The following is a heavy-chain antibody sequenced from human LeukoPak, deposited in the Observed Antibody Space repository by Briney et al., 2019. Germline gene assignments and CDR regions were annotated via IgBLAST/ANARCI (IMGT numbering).Heavy chain of an antibody. D-gene: IGHD3-10*01. CDR3: AKDEAVRVVRGEPYCFDY. J-gene: IGHJ4*02. V-gene: IGHV3-23*01. CDR1: GFTFSSSA. CDR2: ISGSGGST. Sequence: GGSLRLSCAASGFTFSSSAMSWVRQAPGKGLEWVSAISGSGGSTYYADSVKGRFTISRDNSKNTLHLQMNSLRAEDAAVYYCAKDEAVRVVRGEPYCFDYWGQGTLVTVSS.